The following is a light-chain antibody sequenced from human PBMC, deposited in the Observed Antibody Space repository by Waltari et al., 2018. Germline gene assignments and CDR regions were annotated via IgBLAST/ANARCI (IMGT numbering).Light chain of an antibody. CDR3: MQSLQALWT. V-gene: IGKV2-28*01. CDR1: QSLLHSNGNNY. CDR2: LGS. J-gene: IGKJ1*01. Sequence: VVTQFPLSLPVTPGEPAPNPRRSRQSLLHSNGNNYLDWYLQKPGQSPQLLIYLGSNRASGVPDRFSGSGSGTDFTLKISRVEAEDVGVYYCMQSLQALWTFGQGTKVEIK.